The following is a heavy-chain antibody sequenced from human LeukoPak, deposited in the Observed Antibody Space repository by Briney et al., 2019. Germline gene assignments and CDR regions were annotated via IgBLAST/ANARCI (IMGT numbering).Heavy chain of an antibody. J-gene: IGHJ6*04. V-gene: IGHV3-23*01. CDR1: GYTFSSYG. D-gene: IGHD2-15*01. CDR3: AKDLFVVVVAAADV. Sequence: ASVKVSCKASGYTFSSYGMSWVRQAPGKGLEWVSAISGSGGSTYYADSVKGRFTISRDNSKNTLYLQMNSLRAEDTAVYYCAKDLFVVVVAAADVWGKGTTVTISS. CDR2: ISGSGGST.